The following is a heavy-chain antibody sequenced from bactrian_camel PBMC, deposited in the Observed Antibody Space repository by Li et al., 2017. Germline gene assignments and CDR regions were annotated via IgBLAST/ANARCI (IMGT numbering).Heavy chain of an antibody. V-gene: IGHV3S63*01. D-gene: IGHD2*01. Sequence: VQLVESGGGSVQAGGSLRLSCVAVQDTTKRNAMAWFRQSPGKEREGVACIRTEDGDTLYADTVKGRFTISGGNARSTLYLQMNSLKPEDTGMYYCAAGLTVVPGACARYNYDYGMDYWGKGTQVTVS. CDR2: IRTEDGDT. J-gene: IGHJ7*01. CDR1: QDTTKRNA.